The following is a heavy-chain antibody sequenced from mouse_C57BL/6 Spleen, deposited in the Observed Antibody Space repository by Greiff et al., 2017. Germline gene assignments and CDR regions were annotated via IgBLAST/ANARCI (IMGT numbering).Heavy chain of an antibody. D-gene: IGHD2-5*01. V-gene: IGHV1-54*01. CDR1: GYAFTNYL. Sequence: VQLQQSGAELVRPGTSVKVSCKASGYAFTNYLIEWVKQRPGQGLEWIGVINPGSGGTNYNEKFKGKATLTADKSSSTAYMQLSSLTSEDSAVYFCARSGYSNYGYWGQGTTRTVSS. J-gene: IGHJ2*01. CDR3: ARSGYSNYGY. CDR2: INPGSGGT.